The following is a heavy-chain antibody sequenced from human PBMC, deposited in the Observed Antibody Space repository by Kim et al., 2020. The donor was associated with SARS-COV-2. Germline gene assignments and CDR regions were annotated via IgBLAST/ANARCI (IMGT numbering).Heavy chain of an antibody. Sequence: YADSVKGRFTVSRDNAKNTLYLQMDSLRVEDTALYYCAKDHESSGWPTFDYWGQGVLFTVSS. J-gene: IGHJ4*02. CDR3: AKDHESSGWPTFDY. V-gene: IGHV3-23*01. D-gene: IGHD3-22*01.